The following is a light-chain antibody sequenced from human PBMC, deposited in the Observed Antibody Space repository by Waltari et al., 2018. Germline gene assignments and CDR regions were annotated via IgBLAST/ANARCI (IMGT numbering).Light chain of an antibody. CDR3: SSHTGGYIFDVL. Sequence: QSALTQPRSVSGSPGQSVTISCTETTGDIGGYKYVSWYQQYPGKDPKLIIFDFSHRPSGVPNRFSGSKSGNTASLTISGLQAEDEADYYCSSHTGGYIFDVLVGGGTKLTVL. J-gene: IGLJ2*01. CDR2: DFS. CDR1: TGDIGGYKY. V-gene: IGLV2-11*01.